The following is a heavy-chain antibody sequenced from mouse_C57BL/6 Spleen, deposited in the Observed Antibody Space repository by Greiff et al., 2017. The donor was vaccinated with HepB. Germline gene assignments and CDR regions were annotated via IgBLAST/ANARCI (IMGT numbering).Heavy chain of an antibody. J-gene: IGHJ1*03. CDR1: GYTFTSYW. V-gene: IGHV1-7*01. CDR2: INPSSGYT. CDR3: ARSNYGSSSSRYWYFDV. D-gene: IGHD1-1*01. Sequence: QVQLKQSGADLAKPGASVKLSCKASGYTFTSYWMHWVKQRPGQGLEWIGYINPSSGYTKYNQKFRDKATLTADKSSSTAYMQLSSLTYEDSACYYWARSNYGSSSSRYWYFDVWGTGTTVTVSS.